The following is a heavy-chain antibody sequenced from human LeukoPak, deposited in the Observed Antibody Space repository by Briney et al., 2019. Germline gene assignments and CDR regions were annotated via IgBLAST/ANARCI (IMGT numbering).Heavy chain of an antibody. CDR1: GFTFSNYG. CDR2: ISFDGSKN. J-gene: IGHJ4*02. V-gene: IGHV3-30*03. D-gene: IGHD5-18*01. CDR3: ARKGYGYDY. Sequence: GGSLRLSCAASGFTFSNYGMHWVRQAPGKGLEWVALISFDGSKNYYADSVKGRFTISRDNAKNTLYLQMNSLRAEDTAVYYCARKGYGYDYWGQGTLVTVSS.